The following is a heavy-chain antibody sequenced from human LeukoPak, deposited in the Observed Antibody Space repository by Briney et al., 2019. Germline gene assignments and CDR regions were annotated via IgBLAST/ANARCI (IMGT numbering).Heavy chain of an antibody. D-gene: IGHD6-6*01. CDR2: SNHSGST. V-gene: IGHV4-34*01. CDR1: GGSFSGHY. Sequence: SETLSLTCAVYGGSFSGHYWSWIRPPPGKGRGWIGESNHSGSTNYNPSLKSRVTISVDTSKNQFSLKLSSVTAADTAVYYCARVKQLGHFDYWGQGTLVTVSS. J-gene: IGHJ4*02. CDR3: ARVKQLGHFDY.